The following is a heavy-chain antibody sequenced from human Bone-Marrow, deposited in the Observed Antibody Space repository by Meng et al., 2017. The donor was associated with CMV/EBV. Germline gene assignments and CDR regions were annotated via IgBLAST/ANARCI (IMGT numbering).Heavy chain of an antibody. CDR2: IYHSGST. V-gene: IGHV4-38-2*02. CDR3: ARARYYFDY. J-gene: IGHJ4*02. Sequence: GSLRLSCTVSGYSISSGYYWGWIRQPPGKGLEWIGSIYHSGSTYYNPSLKSRVTISVDTSKNQFSLKLSSVTAADTAVYYCARARYYFDYWGQGTLVTVSS. CDR1: GYSISSGYY. D-gene: IGHD3-16*02.